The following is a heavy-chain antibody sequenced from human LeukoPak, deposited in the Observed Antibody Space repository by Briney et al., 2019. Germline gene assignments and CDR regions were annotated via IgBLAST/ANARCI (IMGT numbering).Heavy chain of an antibody. V-gene: IGHV3-48*03. CDR1: GFTFSSYE. D-gene: IGHD6-19*01. Sequence: GGSLRLSCAASGFTFSSYEMNWVRQAPGKGLEWVSYISSSGSTIYYADSVKGRFTISRDNAKNSLYPQMNSLRAEDTAVYYCAREIAVAGTTGLDYWGQGTLVTVSS. CDR3: AREIAVAGTTGLDY. J-gene: IGHJ4*02. CDR2: ISSSGSTI.